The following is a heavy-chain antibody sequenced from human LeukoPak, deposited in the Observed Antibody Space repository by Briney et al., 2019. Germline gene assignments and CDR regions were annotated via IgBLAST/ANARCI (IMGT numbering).Heavy chain of an antibody. Sequence: ASVTVSSMPSGYTFTIYGIRWVRQAPGHGLDWMGWISAYNGNTNYAQMLQGRITITTDTSTGTADMELRRLRSDETAVYYGASDADYYGSEPFDYWGQGRLVSVSS. J-gene: IGHJ4*02. V-gene: IGHV1-18*01. D-gene: IGHD3-10*01. CDR2: ISAYNGNT. CDR3: ASDADYYGSEPFDY. CDR1: GYTFTIYG.